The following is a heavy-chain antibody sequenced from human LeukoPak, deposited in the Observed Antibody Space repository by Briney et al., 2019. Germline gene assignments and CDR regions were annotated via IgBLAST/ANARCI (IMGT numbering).Heavy chain of an antibody. Sequence: ASVKVSCNASGYSFTGYYTHWGRQAPGQGLEWMGWINPNSGGTYYAQKFQGRVTMTRDTSISTAYMELSRLRSDDTAVYYCARAPLEGFDYWGQGTLVTVSS. CDR2: INPNSGGT. CDR3: ARAPLEGFDY. J-gene: IGHJ4*02. V-gene: IGHV1-2*02. CDR1: GYSFTGYY.